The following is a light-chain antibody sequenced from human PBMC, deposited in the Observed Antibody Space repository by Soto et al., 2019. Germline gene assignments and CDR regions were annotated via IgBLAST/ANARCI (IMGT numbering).Light chain of an antibody. CDR2: VNS. CDR1: SSNIGAGYD. V-gene: IGLV1-40*01. J-gene: IGLJ2*01. Sequence: QSVLTQPPSVSGAPGQRVTISRTGTSSNIGAGYDVHWYQQVPGTSPKLLIFVNSNRPSGVPDRFSGSKSGTSASLAITGLQAEDEADYYCQSYDNSLSVHVVFGGGTQLTVL. CDR3: QSYDNSLSVHVV.